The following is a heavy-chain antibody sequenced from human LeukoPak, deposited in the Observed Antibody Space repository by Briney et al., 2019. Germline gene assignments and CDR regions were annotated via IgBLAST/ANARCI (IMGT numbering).Heavy chain of an antibody. D-gene: IGHD4-17*01. CDR2: ISSNGGNT. Sequence: GGSLRLSCVASGFTFSSYAMHWVRQAPGKGLEYVSAISSNGGNTYYANSVKGGFTISRDNSRNTLYLQMGSLRAEDMAVYYCARVGDNDAFDIWGQGTMVTVSS. CDR3: ARVGDNDAFDI. V-gene: IGHV3-64*01. J-gene: IGHJ3*02. CDR1: GFTFSSYA.